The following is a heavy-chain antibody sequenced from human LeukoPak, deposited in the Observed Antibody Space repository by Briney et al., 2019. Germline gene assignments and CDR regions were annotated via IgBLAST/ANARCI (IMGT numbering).Heavy chain of an antibody. J-gene: IGHJ5*02. CDR3: ARHRWDDYDSSRNWFDP. CDR2: MHYGRST. CDR1: GGSISTTSYY. V-gene: IGHV4-39*01. D-gene: IGHD3-22*01. Sequence: SETVSLTCTVSGGSISTTSYYWSWIRQPPGKGLEWIGSMHYGRSTYYNPSLESRITISVDTSKNQFSLKLRSVTAADTAVYHCARHRWDDYDSSRNWFDPWGQGTLVTVSS.